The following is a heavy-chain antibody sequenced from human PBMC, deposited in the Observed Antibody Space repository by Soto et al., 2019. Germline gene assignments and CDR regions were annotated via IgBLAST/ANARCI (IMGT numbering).Heavy chain of an antibody. Sequence: ASVKVSCKTSGYTFTRYGISWVRQAPGQGLEWMGWISTYNGNTNYAQKFQGRVSMTTDTSTNTAYMDLRSLTSGDTAVYYCAREGYCSSGSCALYYHDYFGMDVWGQGPAVTVSS. D-gene: IGHD2-15*01. V-gene: IGHV1-18*01. J-gene: IGHJ6*02. CDR1: GYTFTRYG. CDR2: ISTYNGNT. CDR3: AREGYCSSGSCALYYHDYFGMDV.